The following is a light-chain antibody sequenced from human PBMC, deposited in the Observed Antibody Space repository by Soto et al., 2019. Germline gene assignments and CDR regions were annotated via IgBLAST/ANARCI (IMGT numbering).Light chain of an antibody. CDR1: QGISSY. CDR2: GAS. V-gene: IGKV1-39*01. CDR3: QQTSTTPEIT. Sequence: IQFTQSPSSLSASVGDRVTITCRASQGISSYLAWYQQKPGKAPKLLMYGASYLKSGVPTRFSGSGSGTDFTLTISSLQPEDFAIYYCQQTSTTPEITFGQGTRLEIK. J-gene: IGKJ5*01.